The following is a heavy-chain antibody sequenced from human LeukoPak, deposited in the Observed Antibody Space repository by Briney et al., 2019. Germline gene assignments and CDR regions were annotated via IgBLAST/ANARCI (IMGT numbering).Heavy chain of an antibody. V-gene: IGHV3-74*01. CDR3: ATSRTFDY. J-gene: IGHJ4*02. Sequence: GGSLRLSCAASGFTFSSYWMHWVRQAPGKGLVWVSRINTDGSITNYADSVKGRFTISRDNAKNTLYLQMNSLRAEDTAVYHCATSRTFDYWGQGTLGSVSS. CDR2: INTDGSIT. CDR1: GFTFSSYW.